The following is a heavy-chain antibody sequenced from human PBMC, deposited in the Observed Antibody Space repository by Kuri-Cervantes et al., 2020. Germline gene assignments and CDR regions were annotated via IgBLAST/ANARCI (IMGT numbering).Heavy chain of an antibody. CDR1: GGSISSGDYY. CDR3: ESDYYYVDV. V-gene: IGHV4-30-4*08. Sequence: SETLSLTCTVSGGSISSGDYYWSWIRQPPGEGLEWIGNIYYSGSTYYSPSLKSRVTISVDTSKNQFSLKLSSVTAADTAVYYCESDYYYVDVWGKGTTVTVSS. CDR2: IYYSGST. J-gene: IGHJ6*03.